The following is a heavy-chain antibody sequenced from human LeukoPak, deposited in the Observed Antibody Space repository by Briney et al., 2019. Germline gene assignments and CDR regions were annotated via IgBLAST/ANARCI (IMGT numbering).Heavy chain of an antibody. V-gene: IGHV3-30*02. CDR1: GFTFSSYG. CDR3: AKDFRDGYNWGLDY. J-gene: IGHJ4*02. CDR2: IRYDGSNK. Sequence: PGGSLRLSCAASGFTFSSYGMHWVRQAPGKGLEWVAFIRYDGSNKYYADSVKGRFTISRDNSKNTLYLQMNSLRAEDTAVYYCAKDFRDGYNWGLDYWGQGTLVTVSS. D-gene: IGHD5-24*01.